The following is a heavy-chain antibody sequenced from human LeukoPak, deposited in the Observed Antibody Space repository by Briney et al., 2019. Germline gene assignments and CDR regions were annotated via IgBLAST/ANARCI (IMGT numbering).Heavy chain of an antibody. J-gene: IGHJ5*02. Sequence: GSLRLSCAASGFNFANHAMSWVRQTPGKGLEWVSAISGGGDITYYADSVTGRFTISRDNSKDTLFLQMHSLRPGDTAVYYCAREETAWGQGTLVTVSS. CDR3: AREETA. CDR1: GFNFANHA. V-gene: IGHV3-23*01. CDR2: ISGGGDIT.